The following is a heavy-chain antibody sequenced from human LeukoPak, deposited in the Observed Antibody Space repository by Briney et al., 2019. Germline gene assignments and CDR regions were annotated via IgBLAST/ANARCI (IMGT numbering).Heavy chain of an antibody. CDR3: AGELRHQAY. CDR1: GYTFTSYD. J-gene: IGHJ4*02. V-gene: IGHV1-8*01. Sequence: ASVKVSCKASGYTFTSYDVNWVRQATGQGLEWMGWMNTNSGNTGHAQKLQGRVTMTRNTSISTAYMELSGLRSEDTAVYYCAGELRHQAYWGQGTLVTVSS. D-gene: IGHD2-15*01. CDR2: MNTNSGNT.